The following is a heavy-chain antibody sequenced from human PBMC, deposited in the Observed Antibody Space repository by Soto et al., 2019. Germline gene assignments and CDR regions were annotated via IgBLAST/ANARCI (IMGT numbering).Heavy chain of an antibody. Sequence: QVQLVQSGAEVKKPGSSVKVSCTASGGTFNSYTINWVRQAPGQGLEWVGRVNPIVGMSNSAQKFQGRVTLTADKSTSKAYIDLSSLKSDDTAVYYYATSYGSGSTHSDYWGQGTLVTVSS. V-gene: IGHV1-69*02. CDR1: GGTFNSYT. D-gene: IGHD3-10*01. CDR3: ATSYGSGSTHSDY. J-gene: IGHJ4*02. CDR2: VNPIVGMS.